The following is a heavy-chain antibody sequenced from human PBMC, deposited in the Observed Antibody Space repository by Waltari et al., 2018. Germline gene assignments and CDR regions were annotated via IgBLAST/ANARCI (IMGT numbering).Heavy chain of an antibody. CDR2: IVPVVGSA. CDR1: GDTFDVHRFV. CDR3: ARGLLSGTTDYFYHYMDV. Sequence: QVELVQSGAEVKKPGSSVKVSCKVSGDTFDVHRFVMTWGRQAPGHGLGWMGGIVPVVGSATYARKFQGRVTITADESTNTAYMELSSLRSEDTALYYCARGLLSGTTDYFYHYMDVWGKGTTVTISS. J-gene: IGHJ6*03. V-gene: IGHV1-69*12. D-gene: IGHD1-7*01.